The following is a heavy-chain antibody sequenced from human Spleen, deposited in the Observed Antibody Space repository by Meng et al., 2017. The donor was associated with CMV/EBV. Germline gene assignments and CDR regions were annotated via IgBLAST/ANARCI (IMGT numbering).Heavy chain of an antibody. CDR1: GFTFSHYA. V-gene: IGHV3-23*01. CDR2: IRGSGSDA. CDR3: AKGTMGDYYWYGMDV. D-gene: IGHD3-16*01. J-gene: IGHJ6*02. Sequence: GGSLRLSCAGSGFTFSHYAMNWVRQAPGKGLQWVSVIRGSGSDAYYADSVKGRFTISRDNSKSILYLQMHSLRAEDTALYYCAKGTMGDYYWYGMDVWGQGTTVTVSS.